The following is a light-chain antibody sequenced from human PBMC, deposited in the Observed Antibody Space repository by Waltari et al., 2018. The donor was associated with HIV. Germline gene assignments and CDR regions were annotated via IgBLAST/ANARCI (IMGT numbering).Light chain of an antibody. Sequence: QSALTQPPSASGSPGQSVTISCPGTSSDVGHYNYVSWYQQHPGKAPKLMIYEVNKRPSGVPDRFAGSKSGNTASLTVSGLQAEDEAEYYCSSYAATNTLVFGGGTKVTVL. V-gene: IGLV2-8*01. CDR1: SSDVGHYNY. CDR3: SSYAATNTLV. CDR2: EVN. J-gene: IGLJ3*02.